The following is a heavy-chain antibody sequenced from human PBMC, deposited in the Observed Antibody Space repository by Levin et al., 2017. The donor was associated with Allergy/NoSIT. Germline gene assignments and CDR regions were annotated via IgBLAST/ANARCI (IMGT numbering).Heavy chain of an antibody. Sequence: SETLSLTCTVSGGSISTGGYHWSWIRQIPGKGLEWIGYIYYSGGSFFYNPSLRSRATISMDTSKNQFSLSLSSVTAADTGVYYWARGIIVLTPAATRPRNNWFDPWGQGTPVVVSS. J-gene: IGHJ5*02. D-gene: IGHD3-10*01. CDR1: GGSISTGGYH. CDR2: IYYSGGSF. V-gene: IGHV4-31*03. CDR3: ARGIIVLTPAATRPRNNWFDP.